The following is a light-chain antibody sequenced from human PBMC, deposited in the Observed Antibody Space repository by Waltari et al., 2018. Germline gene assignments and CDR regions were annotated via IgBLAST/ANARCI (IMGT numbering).Light chain of an antibody. CDR1: QTVLYRDNNKNY. J-gene: IGKJ1*01. Sequence: DIVMTQSPASLAVSLGERATIHCKSSQTVLYRDNNKNYLTWYQQKPGQPPKLLFSWASIRESGVPDRLSASGSGTDFTLTISSLQAEDVAVYYCHQHYTTPWTFGQGTKVEIK. CDR3: HQHYTTPWT. V-gene: IGKV4-1*01. CDR2: WAS.